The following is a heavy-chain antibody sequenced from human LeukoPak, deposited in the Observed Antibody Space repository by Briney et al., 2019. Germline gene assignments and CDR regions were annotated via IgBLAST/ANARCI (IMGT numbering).Heavy chain of an antibody. D-gene: IGHD3-22*01. Sequence: GGSLRLSCAVSGITLSNYCMSWVRQAPGKGLEWVAGISDRGGRTNYADSVKGRFTSSGDNHNKTTYLQMNSLRAEDTAVYFCAKRGVVIRVILVGFHKEAYYFDSWGQGALVTVSS. CDR3: AKRGVVIRVILVGFHKEAYYFDS. CDR2: ISDRGGRT. J-gene: IGHJ4*02. CDR1: GITLSNYC. V-gene: IGHV3-23*01.